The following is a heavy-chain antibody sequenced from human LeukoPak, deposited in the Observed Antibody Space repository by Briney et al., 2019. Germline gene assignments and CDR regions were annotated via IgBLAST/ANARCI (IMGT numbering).Heavy chain of an antibody. CDR1: GFTFIDYY. CDR3: ATLYDFWSAYYPN. CDR2: ISSSGIAI. V-gene: IGHV3-11*01. Sequence: GGSLRLSCAASGFTFIDYYMTWIRQAPGKGLEWVSYISSSGIAIYYADSVKGRFTISRDDAKNSVYLQMNSLRAEDTALYYCATLYDFWSAYYPNWGQGTLVTVSS. D-gene: IGHD3-3*01. J-gene: IGHJ4*02.